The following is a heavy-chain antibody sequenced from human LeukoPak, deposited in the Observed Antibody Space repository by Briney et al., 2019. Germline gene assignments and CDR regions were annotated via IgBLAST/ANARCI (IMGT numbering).Heavy chain of an antibody. V-gene: IGHV3-21*01. J-gene: IGHJ6*02. Sequence: GGSLRLSCAASGFTFSSYSMNWVRQAPGKGLEWVSSNSSSSGFIYYADSVRGRFTISRDNAKNSLFLQMNSLRAEDTAVYYCSRTDCSITNCPVAMDVWGQGTTVTVSS. CDR1: GFTFSSYS. CDR3: SRTDCSITNCPVAMDV. D-gene: IGHD2-2*01. CDR2: NSSSSGFI.